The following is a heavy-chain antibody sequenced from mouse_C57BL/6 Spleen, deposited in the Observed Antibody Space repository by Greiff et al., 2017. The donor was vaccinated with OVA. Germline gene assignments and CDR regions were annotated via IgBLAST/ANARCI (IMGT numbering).Heavy chain of an antibody. J-gene: IGHJ2*01. Sequence: DVQLQESEGGLVQPGSSMKLSCTASGFTFSDYYMAWVRQVPEKGLEWVANINYDGSSTYYLDSLKSRFIISRDNAKNILYLQMSSLKSEDTATYYCARDGGITTRYFDYWGQGTTLTVSS. CDR2: INYDGSST. CDR1: GFTFSDYY. CDR3: ARDGGITTRYFDY. D-gene: IGHD1-1*01. V-gene: IGHV5-16*01.